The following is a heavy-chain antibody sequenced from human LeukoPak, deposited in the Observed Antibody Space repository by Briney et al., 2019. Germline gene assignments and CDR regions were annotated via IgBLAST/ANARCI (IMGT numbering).Heavy chain of an antibody. CDR1: GYTFTSYA. Sequence: GASVKVSCKASGYTFTSYAMHWVRQAPGQRLEWMGWINAGNGNTKYSQKFQGRVTITRDTSASTAYMELSSLRSEDTAVCYCARRDIVVVEAWFDPWGQGTLVTVSS. D-gene: IGHD2-15*01. V-gene: IGHV1-3*01. CDR3: ARRDIVVVEAWFDP. J-gene: IGHJ5*02. CDR2: INAGNGNT.